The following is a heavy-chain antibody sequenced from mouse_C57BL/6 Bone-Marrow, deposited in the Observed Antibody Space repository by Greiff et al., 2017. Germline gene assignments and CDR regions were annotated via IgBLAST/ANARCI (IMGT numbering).Heavy chain of an antibody. Sequence: VQLQQSGAELARPGASVKLSCKASGYTFTSYGISWVKQRTGQGLAWIGEIYPRSGNTYYNEKFKGKATLTADKSSRTAYMELRNLKSEDSAVYFCARRDNYSNYYAMDDWGQGTSVTVSS. V-gene: IGHV1-81*01. CDR1: GYTFTSYG. CDR3: ARRDNYSNYYAMDD. D-gene: IGHD2-5*01. J-gene: IGHJ4*01. CDR2: IYPRSGNT.